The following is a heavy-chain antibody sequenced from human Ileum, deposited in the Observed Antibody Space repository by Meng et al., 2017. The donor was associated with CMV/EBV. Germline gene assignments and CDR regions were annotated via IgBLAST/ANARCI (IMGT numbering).Heavy chain of an antibody. CDR2: ISSSSSYT. Sequence: QVQPVWAGGGCVKPRGSRILSCAASGFTFSDYYMSWIRQAPGKGLEWVSYISSSSSYTNYADSVKGRFTISRDNAKNSLYLQMNSLRAEDTAVYYCARDRSYADYWGQGTLVTVSS. CDR1: GFTFSDYY. J-gene: IGHJ4*02. V-gene: IGHV3-11*05. D-gene: IGHD3-16*01. CDR3: ARDRSYADY.